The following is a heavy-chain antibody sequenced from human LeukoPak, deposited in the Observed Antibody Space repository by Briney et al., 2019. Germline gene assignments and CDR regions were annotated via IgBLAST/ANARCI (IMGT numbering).Heavy chain of an antibody. CDR1: GDSISSGSYY. CDR2: IYTSEST. CDR3: ARDVGRDYYYYMDV. D-gene: IGHD1-26*01. Sequence: SETLSLTCTVSGDSISSGSYYWSWIRQPAGKGLEWIGRIYTSESTYYNPSLKSRVTISADTSKNQFSLKLSSVTAADTAVYYCARDVGRDYYYYMDVWGKGTTVTISS. V-gene: IGHV4-61*02. J-gene: IGHJ6*03.